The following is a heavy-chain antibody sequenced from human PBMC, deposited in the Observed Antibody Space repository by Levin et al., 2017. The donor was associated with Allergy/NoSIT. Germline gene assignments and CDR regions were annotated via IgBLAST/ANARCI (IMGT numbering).Heavy chain of an antibody. CDR1: GFNVNTNY. D-gene: IGHD4-17*01. Sequence: QPGGSLRLSCAASGFNVNTNYMIWFRQAPGKGLEWVSLIYGGGITYYADSVKGRFTISRDNSKNTLHLQMNSLRGEDTAVYYCAREVSFGDLAAGYWGQGTLVTVSS. V-gene: IGHV3-53*01. CDR2: IYGGGIT. J-gene: IGHJ4*02. CDR3: AREVSFGDLAAGY.